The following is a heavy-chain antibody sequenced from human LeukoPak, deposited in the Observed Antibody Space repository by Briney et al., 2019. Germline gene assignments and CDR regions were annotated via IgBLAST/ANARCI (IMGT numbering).Heavy chain of an antibody. J-gene: IGHJ4*02. CDR3: ARGTVYDILTGYSYYFDY. D-gene: IGHD3-9*01. V-gene: IGHV1-69*05. CDR2: IIPIFGTA. CDR1: GGTFSSYA. Sequence: SVKVSCKASGGTFSSYAISWVRQAPGQGLEGMGRIIPIFGTANYAQKFQGRVTITTDESTSTAYMELSSLRSEDTAVYYCARGTVYDILTGYSYYFDYWGRGTLVTVSS.